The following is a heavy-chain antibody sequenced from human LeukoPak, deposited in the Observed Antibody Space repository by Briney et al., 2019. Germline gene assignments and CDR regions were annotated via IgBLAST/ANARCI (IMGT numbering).Heavy chain of an antibody. J-gene: IGHJ6*02. V-gene: IGHV1-69*04. CDR3: ARERGYSYGYMIDGMDV. D-gene: IGHD5-18*01. CDR1: GGSFSSYA. Sequence: SVKVSCKASGGSFSSYAVSWVRQAPGQGLEWMGRIIPILGIANSAQKFQGRGTITADKSTRTAYMELSSLRSEVTAVYYCARERGYSYGYMIDGMDVWGQGTTVTVSS. CDR2: IIPILGIA.